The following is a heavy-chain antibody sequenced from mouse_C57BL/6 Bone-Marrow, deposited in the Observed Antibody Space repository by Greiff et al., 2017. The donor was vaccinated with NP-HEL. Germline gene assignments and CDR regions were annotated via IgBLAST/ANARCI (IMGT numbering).Heavy chain of an antibody. CDR3: VRGYYEDAMDY. D-gene: IGHD2-3*01. CDR1: GFSFNTYA. Sequence: EVQRVESGGGLVQPKGSLKLSCAASGFSFNTYAMNWVRQAPGKGLEWVARIRSKSNNYATYYADSVKDRFTISRDDSESMLYLQMNNLKTEDTAMYYCVRGYYEDAMDYWGQGTSVTVSS. J-gene: IGHJ4*01. V-gene: IGHV10-1*01. CDR2: IRSKSNNYAT.